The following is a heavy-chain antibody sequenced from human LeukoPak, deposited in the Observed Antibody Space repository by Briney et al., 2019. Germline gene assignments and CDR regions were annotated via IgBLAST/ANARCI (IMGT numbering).Heavy chain of an antibody. CDR2: IYYSGST. V-gene: IGHV4-39*07. D-gene: IGHD2-2*01. Sequence: SETLSLTCTVSGGSISSSSYYWGWIRQPPGKGLEWIGSIYYSGSTYYNPSLKSRVTISVDTSKNQFSLKLSSVTAADTAVYYCAREDCGSTSCYSADYWGQGTLVTVSS. CDR1: GGSISSSSYY. CDR3: AREDCGSTSCYSADY. J-gene: IGHJ4*02.